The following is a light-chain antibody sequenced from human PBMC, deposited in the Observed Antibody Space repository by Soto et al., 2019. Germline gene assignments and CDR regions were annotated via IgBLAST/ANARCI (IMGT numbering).Light chain of an antibody. V-gene: IGKV1-5*03. CDR3: QQYNSYWT. CDR1: QSINNW. Sequence: DIQMTQSPSTLSASVGDRVTITCRASQSINNWLAWYQQKPGKAPNLLIYKASSLESGVPSRFSGSGSGTESALTISSLQPDDFATYYCQQYNSYWTFGQGTKVEIK. CDR2: KAS. J-gene: IGKJ1*01.